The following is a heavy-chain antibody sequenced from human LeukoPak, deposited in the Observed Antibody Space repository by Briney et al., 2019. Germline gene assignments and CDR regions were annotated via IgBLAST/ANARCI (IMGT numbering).Heavy chain of an antibody. V-gene: IGHV4-4*09. CDR3: AKSGSSGWYDRFDP. J-gene: IGHJ5*02. CDR2: IYTSGST. D-gene: IGHD6-19*01. Sequence: TPSETLSLTCTVSGGSISSYYWSWIRQPPGKGLEWIGYIYTSGSTNYNPSLKSRVTISVDTSKNQFSLKLSSVTAADTAVYYCAKSGSSGWYDRFDPWGQGTLVTVSS. CDR1: GGSISSYY.